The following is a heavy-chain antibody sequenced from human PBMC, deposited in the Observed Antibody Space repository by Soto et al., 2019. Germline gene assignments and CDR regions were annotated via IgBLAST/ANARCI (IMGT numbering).Heavy chain of an antibody. Sequence: EVQLLESGGGLVQPGGSLRLSCAASGFTFSSYAMSWVRQAPGKGLEWVAAVSGSGGSTYYADSVKGRFTISRDNSKNTLYLQMNSLRAEDTAVYYCATYDDFWSGPSPIDYWGQGTLVTVSS. V-gene: IGHV3-23*01. J-gene: IGHJ4*02. CDR1: GFTFSSYA. CDR3: ATYDDFWSGPSPIDY. D-gene: IGHD3-3*01. CDR2: VSGSGGST.